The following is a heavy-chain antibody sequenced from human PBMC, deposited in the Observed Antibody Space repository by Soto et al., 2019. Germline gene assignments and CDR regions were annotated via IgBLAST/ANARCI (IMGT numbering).Heavy chain of an antibody. CDR1: GFTFSSYG. V-gene: IGHV3-30*18. CDR3: AKETSGYSSSWSYYYGMDI. J-gene: IGHJ6*02. CDR2: ISYDGSNK. D-gene: IGHD6-13*01. Sequence: QVHLVESGGGVVQPGRSLRLSCAASGFTFSSYGMHWVRQAPGKGLEWVAVISYDGSNKYYADSVKGRFTISRDNSKNTLYLQRNSLRAEDTAVYYCAKETSGYSSSWSYYYGMDIWGQGTTVTVSS.